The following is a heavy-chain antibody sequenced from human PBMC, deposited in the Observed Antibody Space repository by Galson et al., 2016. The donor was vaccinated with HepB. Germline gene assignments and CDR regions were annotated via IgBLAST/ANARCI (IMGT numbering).Heavy chain of an antibody. CDR3: AKDVKGYFDY. Sequence: SQRLSCAASGFTFLDSAMHWVRQPPGKGLEWVSLISANGANAHYADSVKGRFTISRDISENTLYLEMNSLTVEDTAFYYCAKDVKGYFDYWGQGTLVTVSS. V-gene: IGHV3-43*02. CDR2: ISANGANA. J-gene: IGHJ4*02. CDR1: GFTFLDSA.